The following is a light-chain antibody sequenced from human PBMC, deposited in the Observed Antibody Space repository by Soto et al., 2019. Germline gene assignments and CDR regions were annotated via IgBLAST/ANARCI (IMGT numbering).Light chain of an antibody. Sequence: DIQMTQFPSSLSASVGDRVTITCRASQGIRNDLAWYQQKPGKAPKRLIYAASSLQSGVPSRFIGSGSGTEFTLAISSRQPEDFANFSCLQHGTYPLTFGQGTKVEIK. J-gene: IGKJ1*01. CDR3: LQHGTYPLT. V-gene: IGKV1-17*01. CDR2: AAS. CDR1: QGIRND.